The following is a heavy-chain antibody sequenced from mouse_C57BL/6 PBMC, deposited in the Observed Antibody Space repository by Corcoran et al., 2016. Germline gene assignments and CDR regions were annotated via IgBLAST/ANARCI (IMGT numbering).Heavy chain of an antibody. CDR1: GIDFSRYW. V-gene: IGHV4-1*01. CDR2: INPDSRTI. Sequence: EVKLLQSGGGLVQPGGSLKLSCAASGIDFSRYWMSWVRRAPGKGLEWIGEINPDSRTINSAPSLKDKFIISRDNAKSTLYLQMSKVRSEDTALYYCARQGYYGLFAYWGQGTLVTVSA. D-gene: IGHD1-1*01. CDR3: ARQGYYGLFAY. J-gene: IGHJ3*01.